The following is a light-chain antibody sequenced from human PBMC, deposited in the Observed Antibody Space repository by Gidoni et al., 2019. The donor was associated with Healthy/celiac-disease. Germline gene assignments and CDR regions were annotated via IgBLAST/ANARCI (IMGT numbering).Light chain of an antibody. CDR1: QSVSSY. CDR3: QQRSNWPPWT. V-gene: IGKV3-11*01. Sequence: EIVLTQSPATLSLSQGERATLSCRASQSVSSYLDLYQQKPGQDPRLLIYDAFKRGTGIPASFSGSGSGTDLTLTISSLEHEDFAVYYCQQRSNWPPWTFGQGTKVEIK. J-gene: IGKJ1*01. CDR2: DAF.